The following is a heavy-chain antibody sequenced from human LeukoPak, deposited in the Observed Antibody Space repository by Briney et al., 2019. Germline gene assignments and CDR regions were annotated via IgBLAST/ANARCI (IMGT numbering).Heavy chain of an antibody. CDR2: IYYSGST. V-gene: IGHV4-39*07. J-gene: IGHJ6*03. Sequence: SETLSLTCTVSGGSISSSSYYWGWIRQPPGKGLEWIGSIYYSGSTYYNPFLKSRVTISVDTSKNQFSLKLSPVTAADTAVYYCARLIRRSGYSYGYNYYYYMDVWGKGTTVTVSS. D-gene: IGHD5-18*01. CDR1: GGSISSSSYY. CDR3: ARLIRRSGYSYGYNYYYYMDV.